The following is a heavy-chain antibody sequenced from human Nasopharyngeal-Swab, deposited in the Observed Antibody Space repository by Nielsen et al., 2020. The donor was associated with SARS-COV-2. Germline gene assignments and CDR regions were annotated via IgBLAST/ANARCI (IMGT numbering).Heavy chain of an antibody. D-gene: IGHD2-8*02. CDR1: GFPFSTSA. CDR3: AKDTGFDY. Sequence: GGSLRLSCAVSGFPFSTSAMSWVRQVPGKGLEWVSAISGRGVTFYADSVQGRFSISRDTSKNTLYLQMNSLRAEDTGIYYCAKDTGFDYWGQGTQVTVSS. CDR2: ISGRGVT. J-gene: IGHJ4*02. V-gene: IGHV3-23*01.